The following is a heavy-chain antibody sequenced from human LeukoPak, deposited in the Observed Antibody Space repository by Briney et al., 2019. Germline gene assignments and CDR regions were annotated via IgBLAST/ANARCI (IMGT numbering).Heavy chain of an antibody. Sequence: PSETLSLTCTVSGGSISNYYWSWFRQPPGKGLEWIAYIHDSGRTNSSPSLKSRVTISVDRSKNQFSLKLSSVTAADTAVYYCARGLSGYYTNYGMDVWGQGTTVTVSS. J-gene: IGHJ6*02. D-gene: IGHD3-9*01. CDR2: IHDSGRT. V-gene: IGHV4-59*08. CDR1: GGSISNYY. CDR3: ARGLSGYYTNYGMDV.